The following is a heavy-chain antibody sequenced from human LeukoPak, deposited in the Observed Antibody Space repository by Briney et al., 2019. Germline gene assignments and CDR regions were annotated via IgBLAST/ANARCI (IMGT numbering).Heavy chain of an antibody. J-gene: IGHJ6*03. CDR2: IIPIFGTA. Sequence: SVKVSCKASGYTFTSYYMHWVRQAPGQGLEWMGGIIPIFGTANYAQKFQGRVTITADESTSTAYMELSSLRSEDTAVYYCARVDVGSGWYYYYYMDVWGKGTTVTVSS. CDR1: GYTFTSYY. V-gene: IGHV1-69*13. CDR3: ARVDVGSGWYYYYYMDV. D-gene: IGHD6-19*01.